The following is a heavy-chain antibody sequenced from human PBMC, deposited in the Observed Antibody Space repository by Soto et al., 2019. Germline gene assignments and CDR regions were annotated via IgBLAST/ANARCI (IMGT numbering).Heavy chain of an antibody. J-gene: IGHJ3*02. V-gene: IGHV1-2*04. CDR1: GYTFTGYY. CDR3: VRDLSGHLQTTLRYFDWLPGDI. D-gene: IGHD3-9*01. CDR2: INPNSGGT. Sequence: ASVKVSCKASGYTFTGYYMHWVRQAPGQGLEWMGWINPNSGGTNYAQKFQGWVTMTRDTSISTAYMELSRLRSDDTAVYYCVRDLSGHLQTTLRYFDWLPGDIWGQGTMVTVSS.